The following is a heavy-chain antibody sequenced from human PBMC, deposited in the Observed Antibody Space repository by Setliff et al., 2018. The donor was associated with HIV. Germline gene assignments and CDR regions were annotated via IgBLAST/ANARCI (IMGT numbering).Heavy chain of an antibody. Sequence: ASVKVSCKTSGYTLTKYGISWVRQAPGQGLEWMGWISGYNGDTKLAQKFQGRLTVTADTSRSLAFMELRSLRSDDTAIYYCARVPSGAAGLVRAGFYFWGQGTLVTVSS. CDR3: ARVPSGAAGLVRAGFYF. D-gene: IGHD6-25*01. J-gene: IGHJ4*01. CDR1: GYTLTKYG. V-gene: IGHV1-18*01. CDR2: ISGYNGDT.